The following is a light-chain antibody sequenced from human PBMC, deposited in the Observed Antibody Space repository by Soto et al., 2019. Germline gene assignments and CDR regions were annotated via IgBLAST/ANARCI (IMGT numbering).Light chain of an antibody. CDR2: SNR. V-gene: IGLV1-40*01. CDR3: QSYDSSLSGVV. Sequence: QSVLTQPPSLSGAPGQRVTISCTGSSANIGAGYDVHWYQQLPRTAPKLLIYSNRNRPSGVPDRFSGSKSGTSASLAITGLQAEDEADYYCQSYDSSLSGVVFGGGTKLTVL. CDR1: SANIGAGYD. J-gene: IGLJ2*01.